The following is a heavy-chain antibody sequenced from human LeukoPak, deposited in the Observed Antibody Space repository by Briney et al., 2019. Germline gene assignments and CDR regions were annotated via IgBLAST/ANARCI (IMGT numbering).Heavy chain of an antibody. Sequence: GGSLRLSCAASGLTFSNYGMHWVRQAPGKGLEWVTFISHDGSEKYYRDSVKGRFTISRDNSRNTLFLQMNRLGPEDTAVYYCAKDYLGSSKSLDTWGRGTLVTVSS. CDR1: GLTFSNYG. D-gene: IGHD6-13*01. V-gene: IGHV3-30*18. CDR3: AKDYLGSSKSLDT. CDR2: ISHDGSEK. J-gene: IGHJ5*02.